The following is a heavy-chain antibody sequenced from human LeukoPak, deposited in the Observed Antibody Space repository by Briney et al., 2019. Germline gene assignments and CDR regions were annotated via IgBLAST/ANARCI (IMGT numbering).Heavy chain of an antibody. J-gene: IGHJ6*03. CDR1: GFTFSSYS. Sequence: AGGSLRLSCAASGFTFSSYSMNWVRQAPGKGLEWVSSISSSSSYIYYADSVKGRFTISRDNAKNSLYLQMNSLRAEDTAVYYCARQQLEPHYYYYYMDVWGKGTTVTVSS. CDR2: ISSSSSYI. D-gene: IGHD6-13*01. CDR3: ARQQLEPHYYYYYMDV. V-gene: IGHV3-21*01.